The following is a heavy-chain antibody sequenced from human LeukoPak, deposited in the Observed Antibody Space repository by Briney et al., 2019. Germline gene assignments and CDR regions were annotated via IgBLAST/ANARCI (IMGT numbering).Heavy chain of an antibody. V-gene: IGHV3-30*02. CDR2: IRYDGSEK. CDR3: ANQLEWLLYMDV. J-gene: IGHJ6*03. D-gene: IGHD3-3*01. CDR1: GFTFSSYG. Sequence: GGSLRLSCAASGFTFSSYGMHWVRQAPGKGLGWVAFIRYDGSEKYYEDSVKGRFTISRDNSKNTLYLQMNSLRAEDTAVYYCANQLEWLLYMDVWGKGTTVTVSS.